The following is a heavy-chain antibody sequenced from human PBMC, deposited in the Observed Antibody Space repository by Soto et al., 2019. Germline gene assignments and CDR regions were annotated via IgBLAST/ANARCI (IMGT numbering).Heavy chain of an antibody. Sequence: EVQLLESGGGLVQPEGSLRLSCAASAFTFITYAMSWVRQAPGEGVEWVSGISGGGGTAYYAVCVKGRFTISRDNSKNTLYLQVNSLRAEDTAVYYCAKDQAAAGTISRYFQNWGQGSLVTVSS. CDR3: AKDQAAAGTISRYFQN. CDR1: AFTFITYA. V-gene: IGHV3-23*01. CDR2: ISGGGGTA. J-gene: IGHJ1*01. D-gene: IGHD6-13*01.